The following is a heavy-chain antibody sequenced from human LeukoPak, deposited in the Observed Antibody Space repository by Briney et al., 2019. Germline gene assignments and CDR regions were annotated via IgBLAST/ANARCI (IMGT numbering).Heavy chain of an antibody. V-gene: IGHV4-59*01. CDR1: GGSISSYY. Sequence: SETLSLTCTVSGGSISSYYWSWFRQPPGKGLEWIGYIYYSGTTSYNPSLKGRVTISVDTSKNQFSLKLSSVTAADTAVYYCARDSGSGWYNYWGQGTLVTVSS. CDR3: ARDSGSGWYNY. CDR2: IYYSGTT. D-gene: IGHD6-19*01. J-gene: IGHJ4*02.